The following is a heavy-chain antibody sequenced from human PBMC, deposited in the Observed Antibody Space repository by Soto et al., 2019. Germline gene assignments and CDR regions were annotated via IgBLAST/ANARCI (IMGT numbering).Heavy chain of an antibody. V-gene: IGHV1-3*01. CDR1: GYSFRSSA. CDR3: AKGNNYGDPRRCDAFDF. J-gene: IGHJ3*01. CDR2: INVGNGNT. Sequence: QVQLVQSGAEVEKPGASVKVSCKASGYSFRSSAIHWVRQAPGQRLEWMGWINVGNGNTRYSEKFQGRVTITRDTSASTVYMEVSSLRSEDTAVYYCAKGNNYGDPRRCDAFDFWGQGTMVTVSS. D-gene: IGHD4-17*01.